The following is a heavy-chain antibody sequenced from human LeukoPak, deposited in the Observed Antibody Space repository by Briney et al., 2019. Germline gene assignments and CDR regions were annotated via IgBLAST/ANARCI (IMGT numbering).Heavy chain of an antibody. V-gene: IGHV3-21*01. D-gene: IGHD2-15*01. Sequence: GETLRLSCAAPVFYFSSYTMSWFRQAPGKGLEWVSSISSSSSYIYYADSLKGRFTISRDNAKNSLYLQMNSLRAEDTAVYYCARDGRRRDYCDSGSCYWYFDLWGRGTLVTVSS. CDR1: VFYFSSYT. J-gene: IGHJ2*01. CDR3: ARDGRRRDYCDSGSCYWYFDL. CDR2: ISSSSSYI.